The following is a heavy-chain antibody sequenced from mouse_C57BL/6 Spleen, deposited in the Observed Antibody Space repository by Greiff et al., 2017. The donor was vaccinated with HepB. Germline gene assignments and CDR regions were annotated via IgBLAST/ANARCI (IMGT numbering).Heavy chain of an antibody. J-gene: IGHJ3*01. CDR1: GYAFSSSW. Sequence: VKLQESGPELVKPGASVKISCKASGYAFSSSWMNWVKQRPGKGLEWIGRIYPGDGDTNYNGKFKGKATLTADKSSSTAYMQLSSLTSEDSAVYFCARRGLGGFAYWGQGTLVTVSA. CDR2: IYPGDGDT. CDR3: ARRGLGGFAY. V-gene: IGHV1-82*01. D-gene: IGHD2-4*01.